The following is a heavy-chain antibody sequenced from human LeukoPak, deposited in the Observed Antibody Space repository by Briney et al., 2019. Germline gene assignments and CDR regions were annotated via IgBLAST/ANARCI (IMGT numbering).Heavy chain of an antibody. D-gene: IGHD3-9*01. CDR2: IRSKAYGGTT. CDR1: GFTFGDYA. Sequence: GGSLRLSCTASGFTFGDYALSWFRQAPGKGLEWVGFIRSKAYGGTTEYAASVKGRFTISRDDSKSIAYLQMNSLKTEDTAVYYCTRGDILTRYYYYYMDVWGKGTTVTVSS. CDR3: TRGDILTRYYYYYMDV. V-gene: IGHV3-49*03. J-gene: IGHJ6*03.